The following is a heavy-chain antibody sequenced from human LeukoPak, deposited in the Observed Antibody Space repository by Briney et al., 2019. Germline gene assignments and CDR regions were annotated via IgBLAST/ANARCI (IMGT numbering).Heavy chain of an antibody. CDR3: ARINCGGDCYSQSWYFDL. CDR1: GGSISSSSYY. J-gene: IGHJ2*01. Sequence: PSETLSLTCTVSGGSISSSSYYWGWIRQPPGKGLEWIATIYYSGSTYYNPSLKSRVTISVDTSKNQFSLKLSSVTAADTAVYYCARINCGGDCYSQSWYFDLWGRGTLVTVSS. CDR2: IYYSGST. D-gene: IGHD2-21*02. V-gene: IGHV4-39*07.